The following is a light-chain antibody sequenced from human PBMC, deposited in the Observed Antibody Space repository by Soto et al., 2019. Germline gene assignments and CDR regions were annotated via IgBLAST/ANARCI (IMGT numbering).Light chain of an antibody. CDR1: QGISSN. J-gene: IGKJ5*01. CDR2: AAS. CDR3: QQFNSYPIT. V-gene: IGKV1-9*01. Sequence: DIQLTQSPSFLSASVGDRVTITCRASQGISSNLAWYQQKPGKAPKLLISAASTLQSGVPSRFSGSGSGTEFTLTISSLQPEDFATYYCQQFNSYPITLGHGTRLEIK.